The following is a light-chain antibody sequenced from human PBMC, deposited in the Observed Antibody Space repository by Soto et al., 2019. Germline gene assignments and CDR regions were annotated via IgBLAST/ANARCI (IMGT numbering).Light chain of an antibody. J-gene: IGKJ1*01. Sequence: DIVMTQSPLSLPVTPGEPASISCRSSQSLVHSNGYNYLDWYLQKPGQSPQVLIYMGSNRASGVPDRFSGSGSCTDFTLKISRVEAEDVGVYYCMQTLQSRTFGQGTKVEI. CDR3: MQTLQSRT. CDR1: QSLVHSNGYNY. CDR2: MGS. V-gene: IGKV2-28*01.